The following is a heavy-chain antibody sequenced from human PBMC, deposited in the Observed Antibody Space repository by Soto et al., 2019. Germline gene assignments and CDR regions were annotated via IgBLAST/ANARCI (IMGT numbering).Heavy chain of an antibody. J-gene: IGHJ5*02. Sequence: SVKVSCKASGGTFSSYAISWVRQAPGQGFEWMGGIIPIFGTANYAQKFQGRVTITADESTSTAYMELSSLRSEDTAVYYCARTRIVGATPDFNWFDPWGQGTLVTVSS. CDR2: IIPIFGTA. V-gene: IGHV1-69*13. D-gene: IGHD1-26*01. CDR3: ARTRIVGATPDFNWFDP. CDR1: GGTFSSYA.